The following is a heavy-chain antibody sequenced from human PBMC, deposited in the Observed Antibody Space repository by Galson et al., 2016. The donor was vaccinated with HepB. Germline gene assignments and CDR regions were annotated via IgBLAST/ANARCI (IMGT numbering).Heavy chain of an antibody. D-gene: IGHD3-3*02. V-gene: IGHV3-23*01. J-gene: IGHJ4*02. CDR3: AKHHFWSSYDVDS. CDR2: MGGSGGTT. CDR1: GYTFSSYA. Sequence: SLRLSCAASGYTFSSYAMSWVRQAPGKGLEWVSAMGGSGGTTSHADSVKGRFTISRDNSKNTPFLQMNSLRAEDTAIYYCAKHHFWSSYDVDSWGQGTLVTVSS.